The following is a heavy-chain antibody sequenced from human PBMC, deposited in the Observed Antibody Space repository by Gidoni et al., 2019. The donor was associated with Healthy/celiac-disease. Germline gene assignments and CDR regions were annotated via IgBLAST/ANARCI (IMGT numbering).Heavy chain of an antibody. V-gene: IGHV1-69*01. Sequence: QVQLVQAGAEVKKPGSSVKVSCKASGGTFRGYDISWVRKAPGQGLGWMGWIIPIFGTASYAPKFQGRVTITAAESTSTAYMGLSSLRSEDTAVYYCARDTTVYCSGGSCARGYYWGQGTLVTVSS. J-gene: IGHJ4*02. D-gene: IGHD2-15*01. CDR2: IIPIFGTA. CDR3: ARDTTVYCSGGSCARGYY. CDR1: GGTFRGYD.